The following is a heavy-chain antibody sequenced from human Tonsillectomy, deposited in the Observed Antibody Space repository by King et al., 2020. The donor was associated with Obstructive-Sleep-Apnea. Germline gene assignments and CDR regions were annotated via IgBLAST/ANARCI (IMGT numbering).Heavy chain of an antibody. J-gene: IGHJ4*02. D-gene: IGHD2-15*01. CDR1: GFTFSDYS. V-gene: IGHV3-48*04. CDR3: ARDVISAYCSGGSCYPYYFDY. Sequence: VQLVESGGGLVQPGGSLRLSCAASGFTFSDYSVNWVRQAPGTGLEWVSYISSDSSNIYYADSGKGRFTISRDNAKNSLYLQMNSLRAEDTAVYYCARDVISAYCSGGSCYPYYFDYWGQGTPVTVSS. CDR2: ISSDSSNI.